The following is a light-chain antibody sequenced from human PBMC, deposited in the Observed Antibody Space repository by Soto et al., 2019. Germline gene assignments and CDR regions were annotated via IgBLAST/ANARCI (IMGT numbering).Light chain of an antibody. CDR3: AAWDDSLKGVV. CDR2: NNN. J-gene: IGLJ2*01. CDR1: SSNIGSNT. Sequence: QSVLTQPPSASGTPGQRVTISCSGSSSNIGSNTVNWYQQVPGTAPKLLIYNNNQRPSGVPDRFSGSKSGTSNSLAISGFQSEDEADYYCAAWDDSLKGVVFGGGTKLTVL. V-gene: IGLV1-44*01.